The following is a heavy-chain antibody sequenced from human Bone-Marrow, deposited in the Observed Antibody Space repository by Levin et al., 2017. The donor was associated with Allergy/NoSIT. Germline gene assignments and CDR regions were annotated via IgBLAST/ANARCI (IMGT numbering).Heavy chain of an antibody. Sequence: GGSLRLSCAASGFTFSSYWMSWVRQAPGKGLEWVANIKQDGSEKYYVDSVKGRFTISRDNAKNSLYLQMNSLRAEDTAVYYCASDRDDYGDINFDYWGQGTLVTVSS. CDR1: GFTFSSYW. D-gene: IGHD4-17*01. CDR2: IKQDGSEK. J-gene: IGHJ4*02. V-gene: IGHV3-7*03. CDR3: ASDRDDYGDINFDY.